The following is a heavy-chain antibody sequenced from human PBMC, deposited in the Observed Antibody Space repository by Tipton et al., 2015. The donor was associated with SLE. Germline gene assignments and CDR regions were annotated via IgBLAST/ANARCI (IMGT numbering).Heavy chain of an antibody. J-gene: IGHJ4*02. CDR3: ARREIGSGWYGPIDS. CDR2: IYYSGTDST. V-gene: IGHV4-59*08. D-gene: IGHD6-19*01. CDR1: GGAISSHY. Sequence: ISTVSGGAISSHYWTWIRQPLGKGLEWIGYIYYSGTDSTLYNPSLKSRVIMSVDTAKNQFSLGLSSVTAADTAVYFCARREIGSGWYGPIDSWGQGTLVTVSS.